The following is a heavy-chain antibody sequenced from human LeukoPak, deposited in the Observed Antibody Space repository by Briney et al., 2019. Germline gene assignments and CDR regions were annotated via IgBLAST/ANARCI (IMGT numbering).Heavy chain of an antibody. V-gene: IGHV3-21*01. CDR2: ISSSSSYT. J-gene: IGHJ4*02. Sequence: GGSLRLSCAASGFTFSSYSMNWVRQAPGKGLEWVSSISSSSSYTYYADSVKGRFTISRDNAKNSLYLQMNSLRAEDTAVYYCASRIQYYYDSSGYYYVWGQGTLVTVSS. CDR3: ASRIQYYYDSSGYYYV. D-gene: IGHD3-22*01. CDR1: GFTFSSYS.